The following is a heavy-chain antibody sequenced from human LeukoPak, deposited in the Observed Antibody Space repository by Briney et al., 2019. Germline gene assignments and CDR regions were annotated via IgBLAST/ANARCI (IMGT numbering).Heavy chain of an antibody. J-gene: IGHJ4*02. V-gene: IGHV4-61*09. CDR2: IYTSGST. D-gene: IGHD4-11*01. Sequence: SETLSLTCTVSGGSISSGSYHWIWIRQPAGKGLEWIGHIYTSGSTNYNPSLRSRVTISVDTSKNQFSLKLNSVTAADTAVYYCASTTEGYFDYWGQGTLVTVSS. CDR1: GGSISSGSYH. CDR3: ASTTEGYFDY.